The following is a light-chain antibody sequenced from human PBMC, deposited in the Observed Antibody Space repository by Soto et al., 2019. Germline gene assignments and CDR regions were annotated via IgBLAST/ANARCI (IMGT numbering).Light chain of an antibody. V-gene: IGLV1-47*01. Sequence: QSVLTQPPSASGTPGQRVTISCSGSSSNIETKYVYWYQQVPGMAPKLLISRNVQRPSGVPDRFSGSKSGTSASLAISGLRSEDEGVYYCATWDGSLRGVVFGGGTKLTVL. CDR2: RNV. J-gene: IGLJ2*01. CDR3: ATWDGSLRGVV. CDR1: SSNIETKY.